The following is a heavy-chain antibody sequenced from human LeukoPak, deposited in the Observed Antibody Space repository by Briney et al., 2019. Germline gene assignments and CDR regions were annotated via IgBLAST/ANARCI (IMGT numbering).Heavy chain of an antibody. D-gene: IGHD1-26*01. CDR1: GGSISSSSYY. V-gene: IGHV4-39*07. Sequence: SETLSLTCTVSGGSISSSSYYWGWIRQPPGKGLEWIGTIYYSGSTYYNPSLKSRVTISVDTPKNQFSLKLSSVTAADTAVYYCATDREWELLRGPFDYWGQGTLVTVSS. CDR3: ATDREWELLRGPFDY. CDR2: IYYSGST. J-gene: IGHJ4*02.